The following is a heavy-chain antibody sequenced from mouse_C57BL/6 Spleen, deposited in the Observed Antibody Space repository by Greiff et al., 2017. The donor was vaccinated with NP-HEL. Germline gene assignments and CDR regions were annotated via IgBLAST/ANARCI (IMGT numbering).Heavy chain of an antibody. CDR3: ARQAYDYDEGLYYAMDY. D-gene: IGHD2-4*01. CDR1: GFTFSSYG. J-gene: IGHJ4*01. V-gene: IGHV5-6*01. Sequence: EVKLVESGGDLVKPGGSLKLSCAASGFTFSSYGMSWVRQTPDKRLEWVATISSGGSYTYYPDSVKGRFTISRDNAKNTLYLQMSSLKSEDTAMYYCARQAYDYDEGLYYAMDYWGQGTSVTVSS. CDR2: ISSGGSYT.